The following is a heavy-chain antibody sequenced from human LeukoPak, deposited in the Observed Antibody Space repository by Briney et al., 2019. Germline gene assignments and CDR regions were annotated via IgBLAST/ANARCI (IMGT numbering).Heavy chain of an antibody. D-gene: IGHD3-10*01. Sequence: GGSLRLSCAASGFPFSTYWMSWVRQAPGKGLEWVANIKKDGSEKSYVDSVKGRFTISRDNAKNSLYLQMNSLRAEDTAVFYCARYYYGSGTSFDPWGQGTLVTVSS. CDR1: GFPFSTYW. J-gene: IGHJ5*02. V-gene: IGHV3-7*01. CDR3: ARYYYGSGTSFDP. CDR2: IKKDGSEK.